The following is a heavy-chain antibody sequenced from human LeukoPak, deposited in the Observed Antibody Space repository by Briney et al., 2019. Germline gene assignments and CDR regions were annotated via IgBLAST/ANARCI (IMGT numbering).Heavy chain of an antibody. J-gene: IGHJ4*02. D-gene: IGHD1-14*01. CDR2: IQNDANKE. CDR1: GFTFSSYG. V-gene: IGHV3-30*02. CDR3: ARGIWDQETRYFDY. Sequence: PGGSLRLSCAASGFTFSSYGMHWVRQAPGKGLEWVAWIQNDANKEYYADSAKGRFTISRDNSKKTVYLQVNSLRAEDAAVYFCARGIWDQETRYFDYWGQGTLVTVSS.